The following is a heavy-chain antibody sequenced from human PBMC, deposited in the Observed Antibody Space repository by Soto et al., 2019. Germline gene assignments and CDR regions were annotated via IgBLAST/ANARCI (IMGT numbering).Heavy chain of an antibody. V-gene: IGHV4-4*02. J-gene: IGHJ4*02. CDR2: IYHTGST. CDR1: GGSISSSNW. D-gene: IGHD3-22*01. Sequence: QVQLQESGPGLVKPSGTLSLTCAVSGGSISSSNWWCWVRQPPGKGLEWIGEIYHTGSTNYNPSLKSRVTISVDKSKNQFSLKLTSVTAADTAVYYCATYYDSSGYRFDYWGQGTLVTVSS. CDR3: ATYYDSSGYRFDY.